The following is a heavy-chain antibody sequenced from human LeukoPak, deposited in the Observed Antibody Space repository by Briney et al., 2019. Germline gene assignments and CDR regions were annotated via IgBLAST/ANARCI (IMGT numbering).Heavy chain of an antibody. V-gene: IGHV1-2*02. D-gene: IGHD3-10*01. CDR1: GYTFTGYY. CDR2: INPNSGGT. Sequence: ASVKISCKASGYTFTGYYMHWVRQAPGQGLEWMGWINPNSGGTNYAQKFQGRVTMTRDTSISTAYKELSRLRSDDTAVYYCASASMVRGVITPYNWFNPWGQGTLVTVSS. CDR3: ASASMVRGVITPYNWFNP. J-gene: IGHJ5*02.